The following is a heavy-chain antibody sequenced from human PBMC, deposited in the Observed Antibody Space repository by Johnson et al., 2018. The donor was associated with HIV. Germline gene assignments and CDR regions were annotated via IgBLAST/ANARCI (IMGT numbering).Heavy chain of an antibody. D-gene: IGHD3-10*01. CDR3: ARVQLLADDVFNI. CDR1: GFTFSTNW. CDR2: INSDGSST. Sequence: LVESGVDLVQPGGSLRLSCVGSGFTFSTNWMHWVRQAPGKGLVWVSRINSDGSSTSYADSVKGRFTISRDNAKNTLYLQMDSLGAEDTAVYYCARVQLLADDVFNIWGQGTMVTVSS. V-gene: IGHV3-74*02. J-gene: IGHJ3*02.